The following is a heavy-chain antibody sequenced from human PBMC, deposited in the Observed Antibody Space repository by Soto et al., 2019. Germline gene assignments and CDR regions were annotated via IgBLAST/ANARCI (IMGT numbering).Heavy chain of an antibody. D-gene: IGHD1-26*01. CDR3: ATQEVGGTYVYTFDP. CDR2: IYYSGST. V-gene: IGHV4-39*01. CDR1: GGSIISGGYY. J-gene: IGHJ5*02. Sequence: PSETLSLTCTVSGGSIISGGYYWSWIRKNPGKGLEWIGSIYYSGSTYYNPSLKSRVTISGDTSKNQFSLKLSSVTAADTAVYYCATQEVGGTYVYTFDPWGQGTLVTVSS.